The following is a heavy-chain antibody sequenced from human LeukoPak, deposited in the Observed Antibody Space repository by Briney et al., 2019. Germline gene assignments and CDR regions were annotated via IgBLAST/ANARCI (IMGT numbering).Heavy chain of an antibody. Sequence: PSETLSLTCTVSGASVSSSSYYWGWIRQPPGKGLEWIGSIYYSGSTYYNPSLKSRVTISVDTSKNQFSLKLSSVTAADTAVYYCARAVGATNWFDPWGQGTLVTVSS. J-gene: IGHJ5*02. CDR1: GASVSSSSYY. CDR3: ARAVGATNWFDP. CDR2: IYYSGST. V-gene: IGHV4-39*01. D-gene: IGHD1-26*01.